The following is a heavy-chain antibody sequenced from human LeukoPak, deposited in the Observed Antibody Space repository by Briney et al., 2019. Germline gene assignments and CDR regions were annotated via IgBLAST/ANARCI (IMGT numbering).Heavy chain of an antibody. J-gene: IGHJ6*03. Sequence: SETLSLTCTVSGGSISSYYWSWIRQPPGKGLEWIGYIYYSGSTNCNPSLKSRVTISVDTSKNQFFLKLSSVTAADTAVYYCARDVGSTSWSYYYYYYMDVWGKGTTVTVSS. CDR2: IYYSGST. D-gene: IGHD2-2*01. CDR1: GGSISSYY. CDR3: ARDVGSTSWSYYYYYYMDV. V-gene: IGHV4-59*12.